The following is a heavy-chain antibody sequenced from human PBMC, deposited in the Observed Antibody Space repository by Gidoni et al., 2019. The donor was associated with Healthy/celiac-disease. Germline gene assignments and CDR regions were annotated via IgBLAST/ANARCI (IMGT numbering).Heavy chain of an antibody. J-gene: IGHJ4*02. V-gene: IGHV3-33*01. CDR1: GFTFSSYG. CDR3: ARAPGYSYGYGGFDY. CDR2: IWYDGSNK. Sequence: QVQLVESGGGVVQPGRSLRLSCAASGFTFSSYGMHWVRQAPGKGLEWVAVIWYDGSNKYYADSVKGRFTISRENSKNTLYLQMNSLRAEDTAVYYCARAPGYSYGYGGFDYWGQGTLVTVSS. D-gene: IGHD5-18*01.